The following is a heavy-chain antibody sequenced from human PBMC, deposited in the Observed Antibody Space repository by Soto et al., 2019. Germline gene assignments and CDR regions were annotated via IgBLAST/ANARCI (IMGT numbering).Heavy chain of an antibody. CDR3: ANDRDGYNYVDYFDY. Sequence: PVGSLRLSCAASGFTFSSYWMSWVRQVPGKGLEWVSAISGGGGSTYYADSVKGRFTISRDNSKNTLYLQMNSLRAEDTAVYYFANDRDGYNYVDYFDYLGQGTLVTVSS. CDR2: ISGGGGST. D-gene: IGHD5-12*01. CDR1: GFTFSSYW. V-gene: IGHV3-23*01. J-gene: IGHJ4*02.